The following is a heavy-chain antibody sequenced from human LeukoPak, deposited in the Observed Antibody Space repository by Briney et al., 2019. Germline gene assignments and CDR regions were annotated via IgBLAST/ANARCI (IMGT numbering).Heavy chain of an antibody. CDR3: ARVGSSGYPIDH. D-gene: IGHD3-22*01. J-gene: IGHJ4*02. V-gene: IGHV3-11*01. Sequence: GGSLRLSCEASGFTPTKYAMSWIRQAPGKGPEWVSYISSSGSTINYADSVKGRFTISRDSAKKSLFLQMNSLRAEGTAVYYCARVGSSGYPIDHWGQGTLVTVSS. CDR2: ISSSGSTI. CDR1: GFTPTKYA.